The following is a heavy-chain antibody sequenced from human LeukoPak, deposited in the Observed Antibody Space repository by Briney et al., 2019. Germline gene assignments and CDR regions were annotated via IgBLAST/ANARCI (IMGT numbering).Heavy chain of an antibody. CDR1: GFTFSSYA. D-gene: IGHD3-16*02. CDR3: ARDPTLRLGELSLGPDY. CDR2: ISYDGSNK. J-gene: IGHJ4*02. Sequence: GGSLRLSCAASGFTFSSYAMHWVRQAPGKGLEWVAVISYDGSNKYYADSVKGRFTISRDNSKNTLYLQMNSLRAEDTAVYYCARDPTLRLGELSLGPDYWGQGTLVTVSS. V-gene: IGHV3-30-3*01.